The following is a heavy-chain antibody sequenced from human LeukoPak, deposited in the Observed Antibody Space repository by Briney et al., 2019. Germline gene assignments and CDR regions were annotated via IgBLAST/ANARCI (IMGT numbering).Heavy chain of an antibody. CDR1: GGSFSGYY. D-gene: IGHD5-12*01. V-gene: IGHV4-34*01. CDR2: ISQSGST. Sequence: SETLSLTCAVYGGSFSGYYWSWIRQSPGEGLEWIGEISQSGSTNYNPSLKSRVTVSADTSKKQFSLRLTSLTAADTAFYYCARALYSATWTDAFDVWGQGTMVTVSS. CDR3: ARALYSATWTDAFDV. J-gene: IGHJ3*01.